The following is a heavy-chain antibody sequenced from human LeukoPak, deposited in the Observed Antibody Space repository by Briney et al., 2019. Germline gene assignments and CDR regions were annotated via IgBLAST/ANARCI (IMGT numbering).Heavy chain of an antibody. CDR3: ARGYPGYRVYTPYGTGSYFDY. CDR2: INHSGST. Sequence: SETLSLTCAVYGGSFSGYYWSWIRQPPGKGLEWIGEINHSGSTNYNPSLKSRVTISVDTSKNQFSLKLSSVTAADTAVYYCARGYPGYRVYTPYGTGSYFDYWGQGTLVTVSS. V-gene: IGHV4-34*01. D-gene: IGHD3-10*01. CDR1: GGSFSGYY. J-gene: IGHJ4*02.